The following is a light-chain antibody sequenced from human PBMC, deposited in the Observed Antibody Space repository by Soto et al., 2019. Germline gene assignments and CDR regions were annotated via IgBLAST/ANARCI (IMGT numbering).Light chain of an antibody. CDR1: SSNIGSNY. CDR3: SSYTSSSTLYV. J-gene: IGLJ1*01. CDR2: RNS. V-gene: IGLV1-47*01. Sequence: QSVLTQPPSACGTPGQRVTVSCSGSSSNIGSNYVYWYQQLPGTAPKLLLYRNSQRPSGVPDRFSGSKSGTTASLTISGLQAEDEADYYCSSYTSSSTLYVFGTGTKVTVL.